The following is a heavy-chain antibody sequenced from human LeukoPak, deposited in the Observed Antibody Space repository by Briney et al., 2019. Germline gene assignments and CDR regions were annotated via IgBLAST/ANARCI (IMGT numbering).Heavy chain of an antibody. CDR3: AKSLFTIDILTGYVY. D-gene: IGHD3-9*01. J-gene: IGHJ4*02. Sequence: GGSLRLSCAASGFTFSNAWMSWVRQAPGKGLEWVSAISGSGGSTYYADSVKGRFTISRDNSKNTLYLQMNSLRAEDTAVYYCAKSLFTIDILTGYVYWGQGTLVTVSS. CDR2: ISGSGGST. V-gene: IGHV3-23*01. CDR1: GFTFSNAW.